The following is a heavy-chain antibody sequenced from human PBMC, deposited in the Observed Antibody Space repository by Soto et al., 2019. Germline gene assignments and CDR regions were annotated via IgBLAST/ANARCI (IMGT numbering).Heavy chain of an antibody. Sequence: GGSLRLSCAASGFTFDDYAMHWVRQAPGKGLEWVSGISWNSGSIGYADSVKGRFTISRDNAKNSLYLQMNSLRAEDTALYYCAKDRGRSDYYYGMDVWGQGTTVTVSS. CDR1: GFTFDDYA. J-gene: IGHJ6*02. CDR3: AKDRGRSDYYYGMDV. D-gene: IGHD3-3*01. CDR2: ISWNSGSI. V-gene: IGHV3-9*01.